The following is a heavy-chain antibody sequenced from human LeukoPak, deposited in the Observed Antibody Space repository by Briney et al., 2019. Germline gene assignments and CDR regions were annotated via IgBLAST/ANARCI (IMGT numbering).Heavy chain of an antibody. CDR1: GYTFTSYY. CDR3: VYCSGGSCFASNWFDP. J-gene: IGHJ5*02. CDR2: IIPSLDVA. V-gene: IGHV1-46*01. Sequence: ASVKVSCKASGYTFTSYYMHWVRQAPGQGLEWMGRIIPSLDVANYAQKFQGRVTITAYKSTSTVYMELSSLKSEDTAVYYCVYCSGGSCFASNWFDPWGQGTLVTVSS. D-gene: IGHD2-15*01.